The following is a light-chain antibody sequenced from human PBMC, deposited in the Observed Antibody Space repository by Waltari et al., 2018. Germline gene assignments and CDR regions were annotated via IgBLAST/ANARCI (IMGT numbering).Light chain of an antibody. V-gene: IGKV1-8*01. J-gene: IGKJ1*01. CDR3: QQYYTYPWT. Sequence: AIRMTQSPSSISASTGDSVTITCRANQSISSYLAWYQQKPGKAPNLLIYAASTLQSGVPSRFSGSGSRTDFTLTISCLQSEDFATFYCQQYYTYPWTFGQGTKVEVK. CDR2: AAS. CDR1: QSISSY.